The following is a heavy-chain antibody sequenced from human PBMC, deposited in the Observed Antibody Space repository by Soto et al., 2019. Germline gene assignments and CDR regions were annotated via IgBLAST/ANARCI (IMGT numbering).Heavy chain of an antibody. CDR1: GGSISSYY. CDR3: ARDYGRYYSHY. J-gene: IGHJ4*02. V-gene: IGHV4-59*01. D-gene: IGHD3-10*01. CDR2: VYYSGST. Sequence: QVQLQESGPGLVKPSETLSLTCTVSGGSISSYYWSWIRQSPGKRLEWIGYVYYSGSTNYNPSLKIRVTISVDTSKNQFSLQLSSVTAADAAVYYCARDYGRYYSHYWGQGTLVTVSS.